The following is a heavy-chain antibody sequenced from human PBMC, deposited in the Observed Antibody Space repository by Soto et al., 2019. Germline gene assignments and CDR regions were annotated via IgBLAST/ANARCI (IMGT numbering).Heavy chain of an antibody. CDR2: IDNSGIT. D-gene: IGHD4-17*01. CDR1: GGSISSGDHY. V-gene: IGHV4-31*03. J-gene: IGHJ4*02. CDR3: ARNYGNYGHYFDS. Sequence: SETLSLTCTVSGGSISSGDHYWGWIRQHPERGLEWIGYIDNSGITYDNPSLKSRVAMSVDTSQNQFSLKLRSVTAADTAVYYCARNYGNYGHYFDSWGQGTLVTVSS.